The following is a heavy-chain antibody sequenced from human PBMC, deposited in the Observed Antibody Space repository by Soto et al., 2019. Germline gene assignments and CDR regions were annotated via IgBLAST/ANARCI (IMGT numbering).Heavy chain of an antibody. V-gene: IGHV3-48*01. CDR1: GFTFSSYS. D-gene: IGHD3-3*01. Sequence: PGGSLRLSCAASGFTFSSYSMNWVRQAPGKGLEWVSYISSSSSTIYYADSVKGRFTISRDNAKNTLYLQMNSLRAEDTAVYYCARGPLIRTIFGVVLTYYYGMDVWGQGTTVTVSS. J-gene: IGHJ6*02. CDR3: ARGPLIRTIFGVVLTYYYGMDV. CDR2: ISSSSSTI.